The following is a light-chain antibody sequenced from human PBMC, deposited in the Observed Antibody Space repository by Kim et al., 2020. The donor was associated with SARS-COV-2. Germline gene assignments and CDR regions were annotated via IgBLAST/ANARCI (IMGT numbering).Light chain of an antibody. CDR2: AAS. CDR3: QQANSFPYT. J-gene: IGKJ2*01. V-gene: IGKV1-12*01. Sequence: SASVRDRVTITGRASQDIDTYLACYQHRPGDAPKLLISAASSLQSGVPSRFSGRGSGTDFTLTITSVQPDDLATYFCQQANSFPYTFGQGTKLEI. CDR1: QDIDTY.